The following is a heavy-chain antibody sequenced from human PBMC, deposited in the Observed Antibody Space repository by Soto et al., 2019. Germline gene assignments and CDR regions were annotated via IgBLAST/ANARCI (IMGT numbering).Heavy chain of an antibody. CDR2: ISGSGGGT. CDR1: GVTFGGYA. Sequence: PGGSLRLSCAASGVTFGGYAMSWVRQAPGKGLEWVSAISGSGGGTYYADAVEGRFTISRDNSNNTLYLQMSSLRAEDTAVYYCAKDHFDYWGQGTLVTVSS. J-gene: IGHJ4*02. CDR3: AKDHFDY. V-gene: IGHV3-23*01.